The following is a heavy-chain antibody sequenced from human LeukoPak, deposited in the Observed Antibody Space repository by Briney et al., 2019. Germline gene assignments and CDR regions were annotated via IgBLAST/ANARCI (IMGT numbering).Heavy chain of an antibody. CDR3: ARSSYSSSSSV. CDR1: AFTFNTFW. D-gene: IGHD6-6*01. CDR2: INSDGSEG. J-gene: IGHJ3*01. V-gene: IGHV3-7*03. Sequence: GGSLRLSCAASAFTFNTFWMHWVRHAPGKGLEWVASINSDGSEGYYADVVKGRFTISRDNAKNSLYLQINSLRAEDTAVYYCARSSYSSSSSVWGQGTMVTVSS.